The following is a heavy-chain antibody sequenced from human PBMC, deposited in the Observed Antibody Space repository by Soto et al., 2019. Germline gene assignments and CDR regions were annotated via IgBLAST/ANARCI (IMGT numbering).Heavy chain of an antibody. D-gene: IGHD4-4*01. Sequence: VKVSCKASGGTFSSYAISWVRQAPGQGLEWMGGIIPIFGTANYAQKFQGRVTITADKSTSTAYMELSSLRSEDTAVYYCASHLGTTVVPRGAFDIWGQGTMVTVSS. CDR1: GGTFSSYA. V-gene: IGHV1-69*06. CDR2: IIPIFGTA. CDR3: ASHLGTTVVPRGAFDI. J-gene: IGHJ3*02.